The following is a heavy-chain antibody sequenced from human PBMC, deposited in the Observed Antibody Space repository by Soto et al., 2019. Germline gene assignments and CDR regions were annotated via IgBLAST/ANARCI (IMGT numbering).Heavy chain of an antibody. CDR2: ITSSSDAI. CDR1: GFPFRSYE. CDR3: ANLDFGDYLLSYGVDV. D-gene: IGHD4-17*01. Sequence: PGGSLRLSCAVSGFPFRSYEMNWVRQAPGKGPEWVSYITSSSDAIYYAASVKGRFTVSRDNAKNSLYLQMNSLRAEDTAVYYWANLDFGDYLLSYGVDVWGQGTTVTVSS. V-gene: IGHV3-48*03. J-gene: IGHJ6*02.